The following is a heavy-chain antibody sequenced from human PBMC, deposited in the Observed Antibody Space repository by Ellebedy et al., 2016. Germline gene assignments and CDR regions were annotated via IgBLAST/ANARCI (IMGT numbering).Heavy chain of an antibody. V-gene: IGHV4-59*12. J-gene: IGHJ3*02. CDR3: ARTVGATKDAFDI. Sequence: SETLSLTCTVSGGSISSYYWSWIRQPPGKGLEWIGYIYYSGSTNYNPSLKSRVTISVDTSKNQFSLKLSSVTAVDTAVYYCARTVGATKDAFDIWGQGTMVTVSS. D-gene: IGHD1-26*01. CDR2: IYYSGST. CDR1: GGSISSYY.